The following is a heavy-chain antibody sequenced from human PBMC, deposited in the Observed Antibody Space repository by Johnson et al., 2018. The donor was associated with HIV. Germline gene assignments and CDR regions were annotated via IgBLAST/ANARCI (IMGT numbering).Heavy chain of an antibody. Sequence: VQLLESGGGLVQPGGSLRLSCAASGFTFSTAWMAWVRQAPGKGLEWVANINQDGTEKYYVDSVKGRFTVSRDNARNLLYLQMNSLRAEDTAVYYCARGGVYSRDAFDIWGQGTMVTVSS. J-gene: IGHJ3*02. CDR2: INQDGTEK. CDR3: ARGGVYSRDAFDI. CDR1: GFTFSTAW. V-gene: IGHV3-7*01. D-gene: IGHD6-13*01.